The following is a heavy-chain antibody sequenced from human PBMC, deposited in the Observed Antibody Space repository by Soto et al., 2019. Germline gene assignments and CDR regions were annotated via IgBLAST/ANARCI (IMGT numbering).Heavy chain of an antibody. CDR1: GFTFSSYG. J-gene: IGHJ4*02. CDR2: ISYDGSNK. Sequence: GGSLRLSWAASGFTFSSYGMRWVRQAPGKGLEWVAVISYDGSNKYYADSVKGRFTISRDNSKNTLYLQMNSLRAEDTAVYYCAKDSATTVTSLDYWGQGTLVTVSS. D-gene: IGHD4-17*01. CDR3: AKDSATTVTSLDY. V-gene: IGHV3-30*18.